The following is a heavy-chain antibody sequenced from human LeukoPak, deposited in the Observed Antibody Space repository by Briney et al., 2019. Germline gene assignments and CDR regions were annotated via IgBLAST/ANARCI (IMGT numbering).Heavy chain of an antibody. CDR2: IYNGGTT. V-gene: IGHV3-53*01. D-gene: IGHD6-13*01. CDR3: AKGGSASSWYYFDY. Sequence: GGSLRLSCAVSGVTVSDNHVTWVRQAPGKGLECVSVIYNGGTTYYADSVKGRLTIFRDNSKNTVFLQMNSLRAEDTAVYYCAKGGSASSWYYFDYWGQGTLVTVSS. CDR1: GVTVSDNH. J-gene: IGHJ4*02.